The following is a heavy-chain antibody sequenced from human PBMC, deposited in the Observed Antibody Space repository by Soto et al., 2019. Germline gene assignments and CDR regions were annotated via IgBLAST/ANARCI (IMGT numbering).Heavy chain of an antibody. CDR2: INPSGGST. J-gene: IGHJ4*02. CDR1: GYTFTSYY. CDR3: ATEEIVGATFFRPEDGRFDY. V-gene: IGHV1-46*01. D-gene: IGHD1-26*01. Sequence: GASVKVSCKAAGYTFTSYYMHWVRQAPGQGLEWMGIINPSGGSTSYAQKFQGRVTMTRDTSTSTVYMELSSLRSEDTAVYYCATEEIVGATFFRPEDGRFDYWGQGTLVTVSS.